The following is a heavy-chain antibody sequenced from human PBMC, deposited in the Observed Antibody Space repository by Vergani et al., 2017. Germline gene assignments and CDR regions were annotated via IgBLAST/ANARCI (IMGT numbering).Heavy chain of an antibody. V-gene: IGHV4-61*02. Sequence: QVQLQESGPGLVKPSQTLSLTCTVSGGSISSGSYYWSWIRQPAGKGLEWIGRIYTSGSTNYNPSLKSRVTISVDTSKNQFSLKLGSVTAADTAVYYCARWTYYDILTGYYRGDTYYYFDYWGQGTLVTVSS. J-gene: IGHJ4*02. CDR3: ARWTYYDILTGYYRGDTYYYFDY. D-gene: IGHD3-9*01. CDR2: IYTSGST. CDR1: GGSISSGSYY.